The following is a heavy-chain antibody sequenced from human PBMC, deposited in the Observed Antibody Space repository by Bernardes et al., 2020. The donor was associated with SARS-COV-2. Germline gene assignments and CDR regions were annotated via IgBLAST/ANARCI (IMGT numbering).Heavy chain of an antibody. D-gene: IGHD1-1*01. CDR2: ISTYNGDT. CDR3: AKDRGSVKTGFDY. J-gene: IGHJ4*02. CDR1: GYTFTMYT. V-gene: IGHV1-18*04. Sequence: SVKVSCKTSGYTFTMYTITWVRQAPGQGLEWMGWISTYNGDTKIAQKFQDRVSMTTDTSTNTAYMELRSLRADDTAVYYCAKDRGSVKTGFDYWGQGTQVTVSS.